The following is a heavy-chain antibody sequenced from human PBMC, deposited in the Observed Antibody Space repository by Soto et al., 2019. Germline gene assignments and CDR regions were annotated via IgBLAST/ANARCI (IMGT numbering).Heavy chain of an antibody. CDR2: IYYSGST. CDR1: GGSISSCGYY. V-gene: IGHV4-31*03. CDR3: ARGLRFLEWLLPTYYMDV. J-gene: IGHJ6*03. Sequence: SETLSLTCTVSGGSISSCGYYWSWIRQHPGKGLEWIGYIYYSGSTYYNPSLKSRVTISVDTSKNQFSLKLSSVTAADTAVYYCARGLRFLEWLLPTYYMDVWGKGTTVT. D-gene: IGHD3-3*01.